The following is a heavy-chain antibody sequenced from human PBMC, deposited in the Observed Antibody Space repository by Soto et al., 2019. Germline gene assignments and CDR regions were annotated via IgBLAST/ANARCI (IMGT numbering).Heavy chain of an antibody. J-gene: IGHJ6*02. CDR1: GGTFSTYA. CDR2: VIPIFGTP. V-gene: IGHV1-69*01. Sequence: QVQLVQSGAEVKKPGSSVKVSCKAPGGTFSTYAISWVRQAPGQGLEWMGGVIPIFGTPKYAQKFQGRVTITADESTSTGYMELRSRRSEDTAVYYCARSQGGSSSLDIYYYYYYGMDVWGHGTTVTVSS. D-gene: IGHD2-15*01. CDR3: ARSQGGSSSLDIYYYYYYGMDV.